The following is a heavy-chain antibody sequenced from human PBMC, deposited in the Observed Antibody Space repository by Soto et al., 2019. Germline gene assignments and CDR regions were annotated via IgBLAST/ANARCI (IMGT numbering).Heavy chain of an antibody. CDR1: GYSFTNYW. D-gene: IGHD5-18*01. Sequence: EVQLVQSGAEVRKAGESLRISCRASGYSFTNYWISWVRQVPGKGLEWMGMIDPSDSYTYYSPSFRGHVSISADKSFNTAYLQWSSLEASDTAMYYCARPFTASRRNWFDPWGQGTLVTVSS. CDR3: ARPFTASRRNWFDP. J-gene: IGHJ5*02. V-gene: IGHV5-10-1*03. CDR2: IDPSDSYT.